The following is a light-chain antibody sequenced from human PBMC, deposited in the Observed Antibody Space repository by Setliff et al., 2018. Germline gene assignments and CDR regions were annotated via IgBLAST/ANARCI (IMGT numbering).Light chain of an antibody. J-gene: IGLJ1*01. CDR3: SSYTSSSTFV. CDR1: SSDVGGYNY. V-gene: IGLV2-14*01. Sequence: QSVLTQPASVSGSPGQSITISCTGTSSDVGGYNYVSWYQQHPGKAPKLMIYGVSKRPSGVSNRFSGSKSGNTASLTISGLQAEDEADYYCSSYTSSSTFVFGTGTKGTVL. CDR2: GVS.